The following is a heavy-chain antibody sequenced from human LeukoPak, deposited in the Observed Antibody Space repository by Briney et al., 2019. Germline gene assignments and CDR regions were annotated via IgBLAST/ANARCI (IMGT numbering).Heavy chain of an antibody. J-gene: IGHJ3*02. Sequence: SETLSLTCTVSGGSISTYFWSWIRQPPGKGLEGIGYIFYTGMTNYNPSLKRRVTISVDTSKNQFSLRLTSVTAADTAAYFCARATAAGLNAFDIWGQGTMVTVSS. D-gene: IGHD6-13*01. CDR1: GGSISTYF. V-gene: IGHV4-59*01. CDR3: ARATAAGLNAFDI. CDR2: IFYTGMT.